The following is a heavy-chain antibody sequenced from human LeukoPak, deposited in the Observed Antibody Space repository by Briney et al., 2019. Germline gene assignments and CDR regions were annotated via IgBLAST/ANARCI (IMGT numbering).Heavy chain of an antibody. Sequence: PGGSLRLSCAASGFTFSSYGMHWVRQAPGKGLDWVAFIHHDGINKYYADSVKGRFTISRDNAKNSLYLQMNSLRAEDTAVYYCARTMIVGGGYYFDYWGQGTLVTVSS. V-gene: IGHV3-30*02. J-gene: IGHJ4*02. D-gene: IGHD3-22*01. CDR1: GFTFSSYG. CDR3: ARTMIVGGGYYFDY. CDR2: IHHDGINK.